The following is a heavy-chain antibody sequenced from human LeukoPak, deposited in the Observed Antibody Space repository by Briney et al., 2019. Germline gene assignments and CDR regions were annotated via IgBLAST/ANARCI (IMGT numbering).Heavy chain of an antibody. Sequence: GRSLRLSCAASGFTFSSYGMHWVRQAPGKGLEWVAVTWYDGSNKYYADSVKGRFTISRDNSKNTLYLQMNSLRAEDTAVYYCAREMGSHPDYWGQGTLVTVSS. CDR1: GFTFSSYG. CDR3: AREMGSHPDY. CDR2: TWYDGSNK. D-gene: IGHD1-26*01. V-gene: IGHV3-33*01. J-gene: IGHJ4*02.